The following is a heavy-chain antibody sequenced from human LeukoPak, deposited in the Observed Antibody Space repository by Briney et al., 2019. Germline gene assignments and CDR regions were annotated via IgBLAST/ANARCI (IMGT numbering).Heavy chain of an antibody. CDR1: GFIFNNYD. CDR2: ISGSGGST. V-gene: IGHV3-23*01. D-gene: IGHD2-15*01. Sequence: GGSLGLSCVVSGFIFNNYDMSWVRQAPGKGLEWVSAISGSGGSTYYADSVKGRFTISRDNSKNTLYLQMNSLRVEDTAIYYCAKVTVTMAATGDYWGRGTLVTVSS. J-gene: IGHJ4*02. CDR3: AKVTVTMAATGDY.